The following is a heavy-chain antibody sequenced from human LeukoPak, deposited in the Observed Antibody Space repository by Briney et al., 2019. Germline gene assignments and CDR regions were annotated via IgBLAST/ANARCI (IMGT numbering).Heavy chain of an antibody. CDR1: GFNFDRYT. J-gene: IGHJ4*02. Sequence: GGSLRLSCATSGFNFDRYTIHWVRQAPGKGLEWVSLAGWAGGTTFYSDSVRGRFTIPRDSGRKSVYLQMNSLTTDDTAFYFCAKELDTMFFDYWGQGALVTVSS. D-gene: IGHD3-10*02. CDR2: AGWAGGTT. V-gene: IGHV3-43*01. CDR3: AKELDTMFFDY.